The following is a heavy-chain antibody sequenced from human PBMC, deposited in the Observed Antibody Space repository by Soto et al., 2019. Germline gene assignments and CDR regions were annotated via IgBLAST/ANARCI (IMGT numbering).Heavy chain of an antibody. CDR3: ARVPYP. V-gene: IGHV4-30-2*01. CDR1: GDSISSGGYS. J-gene: IGHJ5*02. CDR2: IYHSGST. Sequence: QLQLKESGSGLVKPSQTLSLTCAVSGDSISSGGYSWSWIRQPPGKGLEWIAYIYHSGSTYYNPSLKSRVTISVDRSKNQFSLKLSSMTAADTAVYYCARVPYPWGQGTLVTVSS.